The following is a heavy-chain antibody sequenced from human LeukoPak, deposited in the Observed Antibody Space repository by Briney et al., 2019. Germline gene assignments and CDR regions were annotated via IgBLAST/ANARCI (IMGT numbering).Heavy chain of an antibody. CDR3: AKDRDSSSSHYFDY. CDR1: GFTFDDYA. D-gene: IGHD6-6*01. Sequence: SLRLSCAASGFTFDDYAMHWGRQAPGQGMELVSVISWNSGSIGYADSVNDRLTITTDNATNSQYLQMKSLIAADTASYYCAKDRDSSSSHYFDYWGQGTLVTVSS. J-gene: IGHJ4*02. CDR2: ISWNSGSI. V-gene: IGHV3-9*01.